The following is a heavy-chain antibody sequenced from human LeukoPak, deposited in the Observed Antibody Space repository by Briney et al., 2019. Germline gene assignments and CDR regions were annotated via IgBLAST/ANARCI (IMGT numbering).Heavy chain of an antibody. V-gene: IGHV4-30-2*01. J-gene: IGHJ4*02. D-gene: IGHD1-14*01. CDR2: IYHSGST. CDR3: ARDGFGRRCFDY. Sequence: PSETLSLTCTVSGGSISSGGYYWSWLRQPPGKGLEWIGYIYHSGSTYYNPSLKSRVTISVDRSKNQFSLKLSSVTAADTAVYYCARDGFGRRCFDYWGQGTLVTVSS. CDR1: GGSISSGGYY.